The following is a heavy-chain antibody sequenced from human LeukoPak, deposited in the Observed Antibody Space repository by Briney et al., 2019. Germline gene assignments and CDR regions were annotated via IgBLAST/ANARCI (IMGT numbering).Heavy chain of an antibody. D-gene: IGHD5-18*01. V-gene: IGHV3-9*01. CDR2: ISWNSGSI. J-gene: IGHJ4*02. Sequence: GGSLRLSCAASGFTFDDYAMHWVRQAPGKGLEWVSGISWNSGSIGYADSVKGRFTISRDNAKNTLYLQMNSLRAEDTAVYYCLRGYPESDYWGQGTLVTVSS. CDR1: GFTFDDYA. CDR3: LRGYPESDY.